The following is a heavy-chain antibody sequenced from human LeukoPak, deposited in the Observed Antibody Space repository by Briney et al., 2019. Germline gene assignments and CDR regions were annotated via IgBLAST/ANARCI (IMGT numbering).Heavy chain of an antibody. Sequence: GGSLRLSCVASGLTFDDYYMSWVRQAPGAGLEWVSGINKNGDSAYYADSVKGRFTISRDNSKNTLFLQINSLRAEDTAIYYCAKDIHNWGSDYWGRGTLVTVSS. J-gene: IGHJ4*02. CDR3: AKDIHNWGSDY. V-gene: IGHV3-23*01. CDR1: GLTFDDYY. CDR2: INKNGDSA. D-gene: IGHD3-16*01.